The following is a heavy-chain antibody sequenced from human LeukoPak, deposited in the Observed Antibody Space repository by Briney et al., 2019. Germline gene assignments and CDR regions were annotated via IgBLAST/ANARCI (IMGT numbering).Heavy chain of an antibody. CDR1: GFTFSRYW. V-gene: IGHV3-7*01. J-gene: IGHJ4*02. Sequence: PGGSLRLSCAVSGFTFSRYWMNWVRQAPGKGLEWVANIKQDGSEKNYVDSVNGRFTISRDNAKSSLFLQMNDLRAGDTAVYYCAKGGRGNGEVYWGQGTLVTVSS. D-gene: IGHD2-8*01. CDR3: AKGGRGNGEVY. CDR2: IKQDGSEK.